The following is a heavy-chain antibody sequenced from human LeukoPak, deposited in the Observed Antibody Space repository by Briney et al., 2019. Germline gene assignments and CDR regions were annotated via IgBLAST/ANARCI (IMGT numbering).Heavy chain of an antibody. CDR2: IIPIFGTA. CDR1: GGTFSSYA. Sequence: SVKVSCKASGGTFSSYAISWVRQAPGQGLEWMGGIIPIFGTANYAQKFQGRVTITADESTSTAYMELSSLRSEDTAVYYCAATDTAVVKGVGYWGQGTLVTVSS. CDR3: AATDTAVVKGVGY. J-gene: IGHJ4*02. V-gene: IGHV1-69*13. D-gene: IGHD5-18*01.